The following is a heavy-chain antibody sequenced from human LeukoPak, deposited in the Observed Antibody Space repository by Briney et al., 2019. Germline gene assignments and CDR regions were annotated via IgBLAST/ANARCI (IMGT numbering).Heavy chain of an antibody. V-gene: IGHV5-51*01. D-gene: IGHD6-13*01. CDR1: GYSFTSYW. CDR2: IYPGDSDT. Sequence: GESLKISCKGSGYSFTSYWIGWVRQMPGKGLEWMGIIYPGDSDTRYSPSFQGQVTISADKSISTAYLQWSSLKASDTAMYYCARHHIAAAPPDAFDIWGQGTMVTVSS. CDR3: ARHHIAAAPPDAFDI. J-gene: IGHJ3*02.